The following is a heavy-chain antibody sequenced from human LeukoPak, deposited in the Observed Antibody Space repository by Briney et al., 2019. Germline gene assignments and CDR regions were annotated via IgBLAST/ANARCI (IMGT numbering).Heavy chain of an antibody. CDR1: GGSFSGYY. Sequence: SETLSLTCAVYGGSFSGYYWSWIRQSPGKGLEWIGYIYHSGSTYYNPSLKSRVTISVDRSKNQFSLKLSSVTAAGTAVYYCARVIAEMAVYYFDYWGQGTLVTVSS. D-gene: IGHD5-24*01. V-gene: IGHV4-34*01. CDR3: ARVIAEMAVYYFDY. J-gene: IGHJ4*02. CDR2: IYHSGST.